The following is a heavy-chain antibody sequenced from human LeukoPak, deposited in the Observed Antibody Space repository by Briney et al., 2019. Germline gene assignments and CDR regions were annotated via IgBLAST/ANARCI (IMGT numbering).Heavy chain of an antibody. CDR2: IIPILGIA. CDR3: ARDPSNFDWQPDPYYYYYYGMDV. D-gene: IGHD3-9*01. CDR1: GGTFSSYA. V-gene: IGHV1-69*04. Sequence: GASVKVSCTASGGTFSSYAISWVRQAPGQGLEWMGRIIPILGIANYAQKFQGRVTITADKSTSTAYMELSSLRSEDTAVYYCARDPSNFDWQPDPYYYYYYGMDVWGQGTTVTVSS. J-gene: IGHJ6*02.